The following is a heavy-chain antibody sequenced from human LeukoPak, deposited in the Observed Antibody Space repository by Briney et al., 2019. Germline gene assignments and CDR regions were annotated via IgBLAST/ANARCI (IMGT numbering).Heavy chain of an antibody. Sequence: GGSLRPSCAASGFTFSTYWMHWVRRAPGKGLVWVSRIKSDGSTTTYADSVKGRFTISRDNAKNTLYLQMNSLSAEDTAVYYCARVRYSSGWYSDYWGQGTLVTVSS. V-gene: IGHV3-74*01. CDR2: IKSDGSTT. D-gene: IGHD6-19*01. J-gene: IGHJ4*02. CDR1: GFTFSTYW. CDR3: ARVRYSSGWYSDY.